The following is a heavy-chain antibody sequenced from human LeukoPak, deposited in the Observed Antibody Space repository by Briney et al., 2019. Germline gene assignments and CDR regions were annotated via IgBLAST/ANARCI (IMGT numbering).Heavy chain of an antibody. CDR2: IIPIFGTA. Sequence: GASVKVSCKASGGTFSSYAISWVRQAPGRGLEWMGGIIPIFGTANYAQKFQGRVTITADESTSTAYMELSSLRSEDTAVYYCARDRGEDYYDSSGYYYVLSCWGQGTLVTVSS. CDR3: ARDRGEDYYDSSGYYYVLSC. J-gene: IGHJ4*02. D-gene: IGHD3-22*01. V-gene: IGHV1-69*13. CDR1: GGTFSSYA.